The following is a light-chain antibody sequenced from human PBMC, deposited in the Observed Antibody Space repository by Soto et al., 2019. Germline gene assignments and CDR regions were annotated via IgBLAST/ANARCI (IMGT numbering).Light chain of an antibody. CDR1: CSNIGSNY. CDR2: RNN. J-gene: IGLJ7*01. CDR3: AAWDDSLSGWAV. V-gene: IGLV1-47*01. Sequence: QSVLTQPPSASGTPGQRVTISCSGSCSNIGSNYVYWYQQLPGTAPKLLIYRNNQRPSGVPDRFSGSKSGTSASLAISGLRSEDEADYYCAAWDDSLSGWAVFGGGTQLTVL.